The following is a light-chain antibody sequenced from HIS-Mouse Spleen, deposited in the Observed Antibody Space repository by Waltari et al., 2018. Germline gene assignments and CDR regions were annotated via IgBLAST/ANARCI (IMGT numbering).Light chain of an antibody. CDR1: SSDVGGYNY. Sequence: QSALTQPASVSGSPGQSITISCTGTSSDVGGYNYVSWYQQHPGNAPKLMIYDVSNRPSGVSNRSSGSKSGNTASLTISGLQAEDEADYYCSSYTSSSSGVFGGGTKLTVL. CDR3: SSYTSSSSGV. J-gene: IGLJ3*02. CDR2: DVS. V-gene: IGLV2-14*03.